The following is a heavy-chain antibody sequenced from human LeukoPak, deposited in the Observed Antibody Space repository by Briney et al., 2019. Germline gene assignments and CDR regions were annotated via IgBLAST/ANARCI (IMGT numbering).Heavy chain of an antibody. CDR3: AKHMVVVAAADP. CDR2: IYRGGGT. D-gene: IGHD6-13*01. V-gene: IGHV3-66*04. J-gene: IGHJ5*02. CDR1: GFTVSTNY. Sequence: TGGSLRLSCAASGFTVSTNYMSWVRQAPGKGLEWVSVIYRGGGTFYTDSVKGRFTISRDISKNTVYLQMNSLRAEDTAVCYCAKHMVVVAAADPWGQGTLVTVSS.